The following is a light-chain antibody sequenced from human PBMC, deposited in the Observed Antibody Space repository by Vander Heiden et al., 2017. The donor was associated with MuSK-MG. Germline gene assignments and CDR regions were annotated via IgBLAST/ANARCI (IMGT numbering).Light chain of an antibody. CDR1: QSVSRNF. Sequence: EIVLTQSPATLSLSPGERATLSCGASQSVSRNFLAWYQQKPGRAPRLLIYDASTRATGIPDRFSGSGSGADFTLTISRLEPEDFAVNYCQQDGSSLFTFGGGTKVEIK. CDR2: DAS. V-gene: IGKV3D-20*01. CDR3: QQDGSSLFT. J-gene: IGKJ4*01.